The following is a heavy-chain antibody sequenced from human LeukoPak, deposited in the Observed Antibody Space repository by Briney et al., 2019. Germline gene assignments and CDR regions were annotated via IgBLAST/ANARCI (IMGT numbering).Heavy chain of an antibody. CDR1: GYTFTGYY. Sequence: SVKVSCKASGYTFTGYYMHWVRQAPGQGLEWMGGIIPIFGTANYAQKFQGRVTITADESTSTAYMELSSLRSEDTAVYYCASELGATMDWGQGTLVTVSS. D-gene: IGHD1-26*01. J-gene: IGHJ4*02. CDR3: ASELGATMD. V-gene: IGHV1-69*13. CDR2: IIPIFGTA.